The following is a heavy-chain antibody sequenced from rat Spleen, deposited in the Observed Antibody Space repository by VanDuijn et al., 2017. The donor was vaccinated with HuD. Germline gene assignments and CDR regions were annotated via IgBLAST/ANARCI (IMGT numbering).Heavy chain of an antibody. V-gene: IGHV5S13*01. Sequence: EVQLVESGGGLVQPGKSLKLSCAASGFTFSDYVMVWVRQAPTKGLAWVASISTGGGNTYYRDSVKGRFTISRDNAKNTLYLQMDSLRSEDTATYYCARREVGAGDWFAYWGQGTLVTVSS. J-gene: IGHJ3*01. CDR3: ARREVGAGDWFAY. D-gene: IGHD5-1*01. CDR2: ISTGGGNT. CDR1: GFTFSDYV.